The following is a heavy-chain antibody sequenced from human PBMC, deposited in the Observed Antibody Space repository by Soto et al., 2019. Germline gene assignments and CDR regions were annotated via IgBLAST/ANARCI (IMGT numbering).Heavy chain of an antibody. CDR2: ISAYNGNT. CDR3: ARDRPYSSSHNQFDP. V-gene: IGHV1-18*01. J-gene: IGHJ5*02. D-gene: IGHD6-13*01. Sequence: ASVKVSCKASGYTFTSYGISWVRQAPGQGLEWMGWISAYNGNTNYAQKLQGRVTMTTDTSTSTAYMELRSLRSDDTAVYYCARDRPYSSSHNQFDPWGQGTLVTVSS. CDR1: GYTFTSYG.